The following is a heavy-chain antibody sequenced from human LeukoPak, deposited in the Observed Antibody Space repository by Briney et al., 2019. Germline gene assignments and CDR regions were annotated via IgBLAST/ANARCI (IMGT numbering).Heavy chain of an antibody. Sequence: GASVKVSCKAPGYTFTGYYMHWVRQAPGQGLEWMGWINPNSGGTNYAQKFQGRVTMTRDTSISTAYMELSRLRSDDTAVYYCARAHDILLWFGELSFDYWGQGTLVTVSS. J-gene: IGHJ4*02. CDR1: GYTFTGYY. V-gene: IGHV1-2*02. CDR2: INPNSGGT. D-gene: IGHD3-10*01. CDR3: ARAHDILLWFGELSFDY.